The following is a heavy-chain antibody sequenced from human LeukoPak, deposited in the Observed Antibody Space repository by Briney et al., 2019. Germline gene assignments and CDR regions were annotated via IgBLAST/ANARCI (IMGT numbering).Heavy chain of an antibody. V-gene: IGHV3-74*01. Sequence: GGSLRLSCAASGFTFSSYWMHWVRQAPGKGLVWVSHINNDGSSTDYADSVKGRFTISRDNAKNTLYLQMNSLRAEDTAVYYCARDWVYKIDYWGRGTLVTVSS. CDR2: INNDGSST. D-gene: IGHD5-24*01. J-gene: IGHJ4*02. CDR1: GFTFSSYW. CDR3: ARDWVYKIDY.